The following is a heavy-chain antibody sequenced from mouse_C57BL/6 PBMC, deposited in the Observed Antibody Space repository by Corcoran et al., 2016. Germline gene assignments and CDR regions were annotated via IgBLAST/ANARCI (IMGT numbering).Heavy chain of an antibody. V-gene: IGHV1-55*01. D-gene: IGHD1-1*01. CDR3: ARGFITTVGREGIYAMDY. CDR2: IYPGSGST. J-gene: IGHJ4*01. CDR1: GYTFTSYW. Sequence: QVQLQQPGAELVKPGASVKMSCKASGYTFTSYWITWVKQRPGQGLEWIGDIYPGSGSTNYNEKFKSKATLTVDTSSSTAYMQLSSLTSEDSAVYYCARGFITTVGREGIYAMDYWGQGTSVTVSS.